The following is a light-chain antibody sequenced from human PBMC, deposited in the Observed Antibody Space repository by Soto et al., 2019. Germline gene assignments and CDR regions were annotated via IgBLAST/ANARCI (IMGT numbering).Light chain of an antibody. V-gene: IGKV1-5*01. CDR3: QQSYNAPWT. J-gene: IGKJ1*01. Sequence: PSTLSASVGDRVTITCRASQSIRSWLAWYQQKPGKAPKLLIYDASSLESGVPARFSGSASGTECTLTISSLQPEDCATYYCQQSYNAPWTFGQGTKVDIK. CDR2: DAS. CDR1: QSIRSW.